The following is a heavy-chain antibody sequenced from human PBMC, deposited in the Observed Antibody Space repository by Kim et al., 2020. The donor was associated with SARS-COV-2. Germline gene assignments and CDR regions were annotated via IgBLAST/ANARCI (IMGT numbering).Heavy chain of an antibody. J-gene: IGHJ6*02. CDR3: ARSRYYYDSSGYYIDYYGMDV. CDR2: IIPILGIA. D-gene: IGHD3-22*01. V-gene: IGHV1-69*04. Sequence: SVKVSCKASGGTFSSYAISWVRQAPGQGLEWMGRIIPILGIANYAQKFQGRVTITADKSTSTAYMELSSLRSEDTAVYYCARSRYYYDSSGYYIDYYGMDVWGHGTTVTVSS. CDR1: GGTFSSYA.